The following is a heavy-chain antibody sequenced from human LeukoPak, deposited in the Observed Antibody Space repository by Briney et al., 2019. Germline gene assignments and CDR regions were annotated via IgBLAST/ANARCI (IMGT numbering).Heavy chain of an antibody. CDR2: ISSSSSYI. CDR3: ARGLGPFFDY. CDR1: GFTFSGYS. J-gene: IGHJ4*02. V-gene: IGHV3-21*01. Sequence: GGSLRLSCAASGFTFSGYSMNWVRQAPGKGLEWVSSISSSSSYIYYADSVKGRFTISRDNAKNSLYLQMNSLRAEDTAVYYCARGLGPFFDYWGQGTLVTVSS.